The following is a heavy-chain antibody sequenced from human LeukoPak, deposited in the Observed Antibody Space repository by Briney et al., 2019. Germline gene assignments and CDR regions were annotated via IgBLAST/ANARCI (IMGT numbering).Heavy chain of an antibody. CDR1: GFTFRNYY. Sequence: PGGSLRLSCAASGFTFRNYYMHWVRQAPGKGLEWVAVISLDGNNEYYADSVKGRFTISRDNSKNTLYLQMNSLRAEDTAVYYCARDPLGTRPGFDYWGQGTLVTVSS. J-gene: IGHJ4*02. CDR2: ISLDGNNE. D-gene: IGHD1-1*01. V-gene: IGHV3-30-3*01. CDR3: ARDPLGTRPGFDY.